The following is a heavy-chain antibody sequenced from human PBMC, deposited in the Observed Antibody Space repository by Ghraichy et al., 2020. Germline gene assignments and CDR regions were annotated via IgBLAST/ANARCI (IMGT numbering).Heavy chain of an antibody. CDR2: IDWDDDK. CDR3: ARIMPSGWVPPSSRAYYYYMDV. J-gene: IGHJ6*03. D-gene: IGHD1-26*01. V-gene: IGHV2-70*11. Sequence: SGPTLVKPTQTLTLTYTFSGFSLSTSGMCVSWIRQPPGKALEWLARIDWDDDKYYSTSLKTRLTISKDTSKNQVVLTMTNMDPVDTATYYCARIMPSGWVPPSSRAYYYYMDVWGKGTTVTVSS. CDR1: GFSLSTSGMC.